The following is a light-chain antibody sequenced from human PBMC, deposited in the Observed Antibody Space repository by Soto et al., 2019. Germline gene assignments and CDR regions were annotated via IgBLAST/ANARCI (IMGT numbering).Light chain of an antibody. Sequence: ILLTQSPSSLSASVGDRVNITFRASQGIDTSLAWYQQKPGKAPKLLIYAASNFQSGVPSRFSGSGSGTHFTLTISSLQPEDFATYYCQQLHGYPITFGQGTRLEIK. CDR3: QQLHGYPIT. CDR2: AAS. V-gene: IGKV1-9*01. CDR1: QGIDTS. J-gene: IGKJ5*01.